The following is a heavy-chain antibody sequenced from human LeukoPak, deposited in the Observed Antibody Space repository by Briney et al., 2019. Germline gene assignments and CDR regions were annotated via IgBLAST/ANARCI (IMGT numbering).Heavy chain of an antibody. CDR1: GGTFSSYA. V-gene: IGHV1-69*13. CDR2: IVPIFGTA. Sequence: SVKVSCKASGGTFSSYAISWVRQAPGQGLEWMGGIVPIFGTANYAQKFQGRVTITADESTSTAYMELSSLRSEDTAVYYCALMVRGVILPHYYYYGMDVWGQGTTVTVSS. D-gene: IGHD3-10*01. J-gene: IGHJ6*02. CDR3: ALMVRGVILPHYYYYGMDV.